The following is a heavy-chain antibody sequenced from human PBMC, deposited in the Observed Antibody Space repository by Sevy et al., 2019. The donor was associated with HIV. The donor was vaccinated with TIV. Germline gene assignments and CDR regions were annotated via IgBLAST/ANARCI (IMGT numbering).Heavy chain of an antibody. D-gene: IGHD2-2*02. V-gene: IGHV3-15*01. Sequence: GGSLRLSCAASGFTFSNAWMSWVRQAPGKGPEWVGRIKSKTDGGTLDYAAPVKGRFTISRDDSKNTLYLQMNSLKTEDTAVYYCTTGAVPAATPYYYGSGWGQGTLVTVSS. CDR2: IKSKTDGGTL. J-gene: IGHJ4*02. CDR3: TTGAVPAATPYYYGSG. CDR1: GFTFSNAW.